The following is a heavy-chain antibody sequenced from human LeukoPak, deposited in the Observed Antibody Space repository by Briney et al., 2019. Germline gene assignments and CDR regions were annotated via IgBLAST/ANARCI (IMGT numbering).Heavy chain of an antibody. D-gene: IGHD2-15*01. V-gene: IGHV1-2*02. J-gene: IGHJ4*02. Sequence: GGSLRLSCAASGYSFADYYMHWVRQAPGQGLEWMGWIKPNSGGTRSAQKFQGRVTMTRDTSISTAYMELSRLRSDDTAVYYCARAGMVAWNDYWGQGTLVTVSS. CDR2: IKPNSGGT. CDR1: GYSFADYY. CDR3: ARAGMVAWNDY.